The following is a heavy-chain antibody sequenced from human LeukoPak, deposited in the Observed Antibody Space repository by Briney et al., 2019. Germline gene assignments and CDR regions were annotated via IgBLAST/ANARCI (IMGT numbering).Heavy chain of an antibody. D-gene: IGHD1-26*01. V-gene: IGHV3-20*04. J-gene: IGHJ1*01. CDR1: GFTFDDYG. CDR2: INWNGGST. CDR3: ARDRGSGSYYVEYFQH. Sequence: PGGSLRLSCAASGFTFDDYGMSWVRQAPGKGLEWVSGINWNGGSTGYADSVKGRFTISRDNAKNSLYLQMNSLRAEDTALYYCARDRGSGSYYVEYFQHWGQGTLVTVSS.